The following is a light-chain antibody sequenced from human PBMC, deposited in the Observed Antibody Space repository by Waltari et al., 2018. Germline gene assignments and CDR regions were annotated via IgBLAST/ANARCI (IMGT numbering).Light chain of an antibody. J-gene: IGKJ3*01. CDR3: QQYGNSPHT. CDR2: WAS. Sequence: DIVMTQSPDSLAVSLGERATINCKSSQSVLYSSNDKNYLAWYQQKPGQPPKLLIYWASTRESGVPDRFSGSGSGTDFTLTISRLEPEDFALYYCQQYGNSPHTFGPGTRVDIQ. CDR1: QSVLYSSNDKNY. V-gene: IGKV4-1*01.